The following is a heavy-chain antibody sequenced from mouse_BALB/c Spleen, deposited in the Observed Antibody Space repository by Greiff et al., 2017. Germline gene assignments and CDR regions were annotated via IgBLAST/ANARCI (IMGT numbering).Heavy chain of an antibody. CDR3: ARGAYGYDSFAY. CDR2: ISYSGST. CDR1: GYSITSDYA. J-gene: IGHJ3*01. D-gene: IGHD2-2*01. Sequence: EVKLMESGPGLVKPSQSLSLTCTVTGYSITSDYAWNWIRQFPGNKLEWMGYISYSGSTSYNPSLKSRISITRDTSKNQFFLQLNSVTTEDTATYYCARGAYGYDSFAYWGQGTLVTVSA. V-gene: IGHV3-2*02.